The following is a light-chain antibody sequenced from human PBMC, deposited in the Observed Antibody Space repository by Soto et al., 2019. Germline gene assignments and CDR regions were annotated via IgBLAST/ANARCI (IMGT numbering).Light chain of an antibody. CDR3: SSYAGSSNV. V-gene: IGLV2-11*01. J-gene: IGLJ1*01. CDR2: DVG. CDR1: SSDVGAYIY. Sequence: QSALTQPRSVSGSPGQSVTISCTGTSSDVGAYIYVSWYQQYPAKAPKVMIYDVGRRPSGVPDRFSGSKSGNTASLTISGLQAEDEADYYCSSYAGSSNVFGTGTKVTVL.